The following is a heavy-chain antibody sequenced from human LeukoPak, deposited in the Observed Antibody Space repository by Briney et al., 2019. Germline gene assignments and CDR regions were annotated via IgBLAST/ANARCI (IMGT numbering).Heavy chain of an antibody. CDR3: ARSSYSSSSSV. V-gene: IGHV3-7*03. CDR1: GFTFSGFW. D-gene: IGHD6-6*01. CDR2: INSDGSEG. J-gene: IGHJ3*01. Sequence: GGSLGLSCAVSGFTFSGFWMSWSRQAPGKGLEWVASINSDGSEGYYADVVKGRFTISRDNAKNSLYLQINSLRAEDTAMYYCARSSYSSSSSVWGQGTMVTVSS.